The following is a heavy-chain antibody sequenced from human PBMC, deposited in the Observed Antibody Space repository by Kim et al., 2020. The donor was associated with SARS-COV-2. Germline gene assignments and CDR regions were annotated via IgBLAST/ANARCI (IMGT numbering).Heavy chain of an antibody. J-gene: IGHJ6*02. CDR3: ARITTGTPGGMDV. CDR2: INPNSGGT. V-gene: IGHV1-2*02. Sequence: ASVKVSCKASGYTFTGYYMHWVRQAPGQGLEWMGWINPNSGGTNYAQKFQGRVTMTRDTSISTAYMELSRLRSDDTAVYYCARITTGTPGGMDVWGQGTTVTVSS. D-gene: IGHD1-1*01. CDR1: GYTFTGYY.